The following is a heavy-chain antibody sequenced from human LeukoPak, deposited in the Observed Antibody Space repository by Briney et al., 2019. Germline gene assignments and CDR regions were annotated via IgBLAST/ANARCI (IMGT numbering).Heavy chain of an antibody. D-gene: IGHD3-9*01. CDR3: ARVTGRFTQYAFDM. J-gene: IGHJ3*02. V-gene: IGHV1-18*01. Sequence: ASVKVSCKASGYSFSNYGISWVRQAPGQGLEWMGWMSGYNGNTKYSLKFLGRVTMTTDTSTNTAYMELRSLRSDDTAIYYCARVTGRFTQYAFDMWGQGTMVTVSS. CDR2: MSGYNGNT. CDR1: GYSFSNYG.